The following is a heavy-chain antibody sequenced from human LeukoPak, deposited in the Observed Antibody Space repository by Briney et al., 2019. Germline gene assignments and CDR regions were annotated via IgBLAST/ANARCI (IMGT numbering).Heavy chain of an antibody. V-gene: IGHV3-23*01. CDR2: ISGSGGST. CDR3: AKDPYSGSYFGGDYFDY. CDR1: GFTFSSYA. D-gene: IGHD1-26*01. J-gene: IGHJ4*02. Sequence: PGGSLRLSCAASGFTFSSYAMSWVRQAPGKGLEWVSAISGSGGSTYYADSVKGRFTISRDNSKNTLYLQMNSLRAEDTAVYYCAKDPYSGSYFGGDYFDYWGQGTLVTVCS.